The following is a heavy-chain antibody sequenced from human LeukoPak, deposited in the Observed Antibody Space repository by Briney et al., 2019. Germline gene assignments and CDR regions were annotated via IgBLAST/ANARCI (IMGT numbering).Heavy chain of an antibody. D-gene: IGHD6-19*01. CDR2: IYTSGST. CDR1: GGSISSGSYY. J-gene: IGHJ4*02. CDR3: ARDRAVAGPEFDY. Sequence: PSQTLSLTCTVSGGSISSGSYYWSWIRQPAGKGLEWIGRIYTSGSTNYNPSLKSRVTMSVDTSMNQFSLKLSSVTAADTAVYYCARDRAVAGPEFDYWGQGTLVTVSS. V-gene: IGHV4-61*02.